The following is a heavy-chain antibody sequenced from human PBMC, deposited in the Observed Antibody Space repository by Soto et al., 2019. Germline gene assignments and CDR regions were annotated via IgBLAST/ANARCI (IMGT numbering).Heavy chain of an antibody. CDR3: ARVTYYYDSSGSWAYDAFDI. J-gene: IGHJ3*02. D-gene: IGHD3-22*01. Sequence: EVQLVESGGGLVQPGGSLRLSCAASGFTVSSTYMSWVRQAPGKGLEWVSLIYSGGSTYYADSAKGRFTISRDNSKXTXYXXMNSLRAEDTAVYYCARVTYYYDSSGSWAYDAFDIWGQGTMVTVSS. CDR1: GFTVSSTY. CDR2: IYSGGST. V-gene: IGHV3-66*01.